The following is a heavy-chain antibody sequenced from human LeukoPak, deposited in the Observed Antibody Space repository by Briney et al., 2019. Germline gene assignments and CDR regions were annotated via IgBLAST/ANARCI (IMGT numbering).Heavy chain of an antibody. Sequence: PSETLSLTCTVSGGSISSGDYYWSWIRQPPGKVLGWIGYIYYSGSTYYNPSLKSRVTTSVDTSKNQFSLKLSSVTAADTAVYYCARDQSKNGSGLDYWGQGTLVTVSS. J-gene: IGHJ4*02. V-gene: IGHV4-30-4*08. D-gene: IGHD3-10*01. CDR1: GGSISSGDYY. CDR2: IYYSGST. CDR3: ARDQSKNGSGLDY.